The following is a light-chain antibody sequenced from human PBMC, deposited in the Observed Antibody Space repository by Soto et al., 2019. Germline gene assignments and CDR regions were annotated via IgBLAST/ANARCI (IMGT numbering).Light chain of an antibody. CDR1: QSVSSSY. CDR3: QQYGGSPPAIT. J-gene: IGKJ5*01. V-gene: IGKV3-20*01. Sequence: EIVLTQSPGTLSLSPGERATLSCRASQSVSSSYLVWYQQKPGQAPRLLIYGASSRATGIPDRFSGSGSGTDFTLTISRLEPDDFAVYYCQQYGGSPPAITFGQGTRLEIK. CDR2: GAS.